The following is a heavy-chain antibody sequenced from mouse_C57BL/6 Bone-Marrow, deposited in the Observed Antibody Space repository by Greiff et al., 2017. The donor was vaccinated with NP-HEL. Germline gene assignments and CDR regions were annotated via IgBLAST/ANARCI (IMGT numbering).Heavy chain of an antibody. CDR3: ARKYYYGSSYSAWFAY. V-gene: IGHV1-47*01. Sequence: QVQLKESGAELVKPGASVKMSCKASGYTFTTYPIEWMKQNHGKSLEWIGNFHPYNDDTKYNEKFKGKATLTVEKSSSTVYLELSRLTSDDSAVYYCARKYYYGSSYSAWFAYWGQGTLVTVSA. CDR2: FHPYNDDT. D-gene: IGHD1-1*01. J-gene: IGHJ3*01. CDR1: GYTFTTYP.